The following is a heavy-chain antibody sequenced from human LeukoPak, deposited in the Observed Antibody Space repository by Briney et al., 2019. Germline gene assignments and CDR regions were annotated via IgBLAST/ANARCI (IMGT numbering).Heavy chain of an antibody. CDR2: IRYDESQK. Sequence: GGSLRLSCAASGFTFSTYDMHWVRQAPDKGLEWVAFIRYDESQKYYADSVKGRFTISRDNSENTLYLQMNSLRAEDTAVYYCARVALRPIDYSNPEFDPWGQGTLVTVSS. D-gene: IGHD4-11*01. V-gene: IGHV3-30*02. CDR3: ARVALRPIDYSNPEFDP. J-gene: IGHJ5*02. CDR1: GFTFSTYD.